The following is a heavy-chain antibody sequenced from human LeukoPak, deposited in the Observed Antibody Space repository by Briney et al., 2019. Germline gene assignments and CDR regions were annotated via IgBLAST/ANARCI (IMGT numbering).Heavy chain of an antibody. CDR2: INPNSGGT. J-gene: IGHJ4*02. Sequence: ASVKVSCKASGYTFTGYYMHWVRQAPGQGLEWMGWINPNSGGTNYAQKFQGRVTMTRDTSTSTVYMELSSLRSEDTAVYYCARDGDIAAAGPIDYWGQGTLVTVSS. V-gene: IGHV1-2*02. D-gene: IGHD6-13*01. CDR1: GYTFTGYY. CDR3: ARDGDIAAAGPIDY.